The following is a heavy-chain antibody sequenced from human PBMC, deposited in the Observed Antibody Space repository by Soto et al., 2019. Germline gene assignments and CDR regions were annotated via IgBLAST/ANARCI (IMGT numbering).Heavy chain of an antibody. D-gene: IGHD2-15*01. CDR2: INEDGTKR. CDR3: TRWDGRCSGGSCFFDS. V-gene: IGHV3-7*01. J-gene: IGHJ4*02. CDR1: GFSLTQYW. Sequence: GGSLRLSCIASGFSLTQYWMSWVRQTPGNGLEWVAKINEDGTKRDYMESVEGRFTISRDNAKNSLSLQMNSLRADDTAVYFCTRWDGRCSGGSCFFDSWGQGTPVTVSS.